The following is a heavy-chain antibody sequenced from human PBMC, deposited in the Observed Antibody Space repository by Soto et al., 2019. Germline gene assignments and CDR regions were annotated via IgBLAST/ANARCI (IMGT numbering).Heavy chain of an antibody. CDR3: ARDPPYDSSGYYMGWFDP. CDR1: GYTFTSYG. J-gene: IGHJ5*02. Sequence: QVQLVQSGAEVKKPGASVKVSCKASGYTFTSYGISWVRQAPGQGLEWMGWISAYNGNTNYAQKLQGRVTMTTDTSTSTAYMELRSLRSDDTAVYYCARDPPYDSSGYYMGWFDPWGQGTLVTVSS. D-gene: IGHD3-22*01. CDR2: ISAYNGNT. V-gene: IGHV1-18*01.